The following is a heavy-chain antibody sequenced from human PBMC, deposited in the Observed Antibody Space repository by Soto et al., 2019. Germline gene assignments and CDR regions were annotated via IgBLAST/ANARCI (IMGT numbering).Heavy chain of an antibody. CDR2: IDTTGDT. D-gene: IGHD3-10*01. Sequence: EVQLVESGGGLVQPGGSLRLSCAASGFTFRVYDMHWVRQVIGKGLEWVSVIDTTGDTYYSDSVKGRFTISRENAQNSLYLHMNSLRVGDTAVYYCAREQYYGLGSYNYFYGMDVSGQGTTVTVSS. CDR1: GFTFRVYD. J-gene: IGHJ6*02. V-gene: IGHV3-13*01. CDR3: AREQYYGLGSYNYFYGMDV.